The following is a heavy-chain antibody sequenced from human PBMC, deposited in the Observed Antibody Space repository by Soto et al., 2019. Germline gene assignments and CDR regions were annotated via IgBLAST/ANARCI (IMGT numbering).Heavy chain of an antibody. CDR2: IYYSGST. CDR3: ARDDYSYGYFDY. Sequence: QVQLQESGPGLVKPSETLSLTCTVSGGSISSYYWSWIRQPPGKGLEWIGYIYYSGSTNYNPSLKSRVTISVDTSKNQFSLKLSSVTAADTAVYYCARDDYSYGYFDYWGQGTLVTVSS. D-gene: IGHD5-18*01. V-gene: IGHV4-59*01. J-gene: IGHJ4*02. CDR1: GGSISSYY.